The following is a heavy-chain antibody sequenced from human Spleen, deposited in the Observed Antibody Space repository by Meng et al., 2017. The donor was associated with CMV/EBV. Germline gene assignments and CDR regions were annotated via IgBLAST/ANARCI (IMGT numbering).Heavy chain of an antibody. D-gene: IGHD3-16*01. CDR2: IYPGDSDT. CDR1: GYSFSSYW. V-gene: IGHV5-51*01. Sequence: GESLKISCKASGYSFSSYWIGWVRQTPGKGLEWMGIIYPGDSDTRYSPSFQGQVTISADKSITTAYLQWSSLKASDTAIYYCARQIPQNSYAFDYWGQGTLVTVSS. CDR3: ARQIPQNSYAFDY. J-gene: IGHJ4*02.